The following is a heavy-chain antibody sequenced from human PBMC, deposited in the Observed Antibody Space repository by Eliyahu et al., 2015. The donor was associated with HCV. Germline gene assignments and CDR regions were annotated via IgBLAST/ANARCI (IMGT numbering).Heavy chain of an antibody. CDR1: GYXFISYV. CDR2: INTDNGNT. J-gene: IGHJ4*02. V-gene: IGHV1-3*04. D-gene: IGHD3-22*01. Sequence: QVRLVQSGAAVKMPGASVKVSCKASGYXFISYVIHCVRQAPGQRLEXMGWINTDNGNTKYAQKFHDRVTIIRDSPANTAYLEVSSLRSEDTAIYYCTRMDNSGYHQHFDFWGQGTLVTVST. CDR3: TRMDNSGYHQHFDF.